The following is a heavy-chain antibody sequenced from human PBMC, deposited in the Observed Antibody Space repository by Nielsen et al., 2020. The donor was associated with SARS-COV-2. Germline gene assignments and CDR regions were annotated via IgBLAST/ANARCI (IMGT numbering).Heavy chain of an antibody. CDR3: AKALEALYGSGRSGDAFDI. J-gene: IGHJ3*02. CDR2: ISWNSGSI. V-gene: IGHV3-9*01. Sequence: LKISCAASGFTFDDYAMHWVRQAPGKGLEWVSGISWNSGSIGYADSVKGRFTISRDNAKNSLYLQMNSLRAEDTALYYCAKALEALYGSGRSGDAFDIWGQGTMVTVSS. D-gene: IGHD3-10*01. CDR1: GFTFDDYA.